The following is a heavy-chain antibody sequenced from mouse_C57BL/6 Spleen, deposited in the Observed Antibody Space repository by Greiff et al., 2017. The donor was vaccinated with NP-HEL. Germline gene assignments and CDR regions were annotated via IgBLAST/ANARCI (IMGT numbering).Heavy chain of an antibody. J-gene: IGHJ2*01. CDR1: GYTFTSYW. V-gene: IGHV1-50*01. CDR3: ANYYGSSFHYFDY. CDR2: IDPSDSYT. D-gene: IGHD1-1*01. Sequence: QVQLQQPGAELVKPGASVKLSCKASGYTFTSYWMQWVKQRPGQGLEWIGEIDPSDSYTNYNQKFKGKATLTVDTSSSTAYMQLSSLTSEDSAVYYCANYYGSSFHYFDYWGQGTTLTVSS.